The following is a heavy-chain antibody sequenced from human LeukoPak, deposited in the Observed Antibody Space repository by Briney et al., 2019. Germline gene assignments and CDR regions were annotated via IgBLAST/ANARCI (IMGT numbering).Heavy chain of an antibody. Sequence: GGSLRLSCAASGFTFSSYWMHWVRHAPGKGLMWVSRINSDGSSTSYADSVKGRFTISRDNAKNTLYLQMNSLRTEDTAVYYCARDWVSRHWGQGTLVTVSS. V-gene: IGHV3-74*01. CDR3: ARDWVSRH. CDR2: INSDGSST. J-gene: IGHJ4*02. D-gene: IGHD3-16*01. CDR1: GFTFSSYW.